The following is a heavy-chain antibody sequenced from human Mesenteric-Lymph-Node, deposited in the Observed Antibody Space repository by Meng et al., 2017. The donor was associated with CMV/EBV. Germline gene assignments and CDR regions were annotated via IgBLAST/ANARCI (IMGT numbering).Heavy chain of an antibody. CDR2: IKSKIDGGTT. CDR1: GFTFNNAW. J-gene: IGHJ4*02. V-gene: IGHV3-15*05. CDR3: ARALTAWHDSSGC. D-gene: IGHD3-22*01. Sequence: GGSLRLSFAASGFTFNNAWMSWVRQGPGKGLEWVGHIKSKIDGGTTDYAAPVKGRFTISRDDSKNTLYLQMNSLKIEDTALYYCARALTAWHDSSGCWGQGTLVTVSS.